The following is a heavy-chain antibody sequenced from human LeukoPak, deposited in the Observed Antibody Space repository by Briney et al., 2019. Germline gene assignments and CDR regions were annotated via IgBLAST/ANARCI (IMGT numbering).Heavy chain of an antibody. CDR3: ARDLRALGIDY. CDR1: GFTFSNYA. Sequence: PGGSLRLSCAASGFTFSNYAMHWVRQAPGKGLERVAVISYDGSNKYYADSVKGRFTISRDNSKNTLYLQMNSLRAEDTAVYYCARDLRALGIDYWGQGTLVTVSS. D-gene: IGHD3-10*01. CDR2: ISYDGSNK. V-gene: IGHV3-30-3*01. J-gene: IGHJ4*02.